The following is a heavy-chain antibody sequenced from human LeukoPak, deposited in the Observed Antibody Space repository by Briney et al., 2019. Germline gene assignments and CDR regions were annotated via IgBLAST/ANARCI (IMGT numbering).Heavy chain of an antibody. CDR3: ARDTLRHAFDI. Sequence: PGGSLRLSCAASGFTFSSYEMNWVRQAPGKGLEWVSYISSSGSTIYYADSVKGRFTISRDNAKNSLYLQMNSLRAEDTAVYYCARDTLRHAFDIWGQGTMVTVSS. CDR1: GFTFSSYE. J-gene: IGHJ3*02. CDR2: ISSSGSTI. D-gene: IGHD3-10*01. V-gene: IGHV3-48*03.